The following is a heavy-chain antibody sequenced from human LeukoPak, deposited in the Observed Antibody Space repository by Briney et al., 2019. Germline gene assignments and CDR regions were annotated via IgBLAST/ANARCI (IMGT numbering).Heavy chain of an antibody. V-gene: IGHV4-38-2*02. CDR2: IDHSGST. CDR3: ARVPHCTSTSCYVGGYHMDV. Sequence: SETLSLTCTVSGYSISSGYYWGWIRPPPGKGLEWIGSIDHSGSTNDNPSLKSRVTVSVDTSKNQFSLKLSSVTAADTAVYCCARVPHCTSTSCYVGGYHMDVWGKGTTVTVSS. CDR1: GYSISSGYY. J-gene: IGHJ6*03. D-gene: IGHD2-2*01.